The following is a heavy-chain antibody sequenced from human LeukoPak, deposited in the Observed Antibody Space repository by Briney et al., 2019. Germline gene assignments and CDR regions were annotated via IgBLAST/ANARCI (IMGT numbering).Heavy chain of an antibody. V-gene: IGHV4-34*01. J-gene: IGHJ4*02. CDR2: INHSGST. CDR1: GGSFSGYY. CDR3: ARGFQGFDY. Sequence: SETLSLTCAVYGGSFSGYYWSWIRQPPGKGLEWIGEINHSGSTNYNPSLKSRVTISVDTSKNQFSLKLSSVTAADTAVYYCARGFQGFDYWGQGTLVTVSS.